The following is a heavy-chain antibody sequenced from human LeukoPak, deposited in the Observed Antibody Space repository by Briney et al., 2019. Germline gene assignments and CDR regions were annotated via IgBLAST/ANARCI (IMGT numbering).Heavy chain of an antibody. CDR2: IIPIFGTA. D-gene: IGHD3-22*01. Sequence: GASVKVSCKASGYTFTGYYMHWVRQAPGQGLEWMGRIIPIFGTANYAQKFQGRVTITTDESTSTAYMELSSLRSEDTAVYYCAVSPTHDSSGYYYETSIDYWGQGTLVTVSS. J-gene: IGHJ4*02. CDR1: GYTFTGYY. V-gene: IGHV1-69*05. CDR3: AVSPTHDSSGYYYETSIDY.